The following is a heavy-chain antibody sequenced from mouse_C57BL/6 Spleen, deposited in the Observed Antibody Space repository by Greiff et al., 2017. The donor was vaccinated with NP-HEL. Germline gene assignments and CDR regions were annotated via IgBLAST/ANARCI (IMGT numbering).Heavy chain of an antibody. CDR3: ARQNYYGSSYGYAMDY. J-gene: IGHJ4*01. D-gene: IGHD1-1*01. Sequence: DVQLVESGGDLVKPGGSLKLSCAASGFTFSSYGMSWVRQTPDKRLEWVATISSGGSYTYYPDSVKGRFTISRDNAKNTLYLQMSSLKSEDTAMYYCARQNYYGSSYGYAMDYWGQGTSVTVSS. V-gene: IGHV5-6*01. CDR2: ISSGGSYT. CDR1: GFTFSSYG.